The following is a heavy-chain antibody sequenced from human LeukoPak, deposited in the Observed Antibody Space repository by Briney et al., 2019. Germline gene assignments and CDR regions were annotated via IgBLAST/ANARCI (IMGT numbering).Heavy chain of an antibody. Sequence: PSETLSLTCTVSGGSISSGDYYWSWIRQPPGKGLEWVGYIYYSGSTYYNPSLKSRVTISVDTSKNQFSLKLSSVTAADTAVYYCARGGKEGPDIVVVPAPVDAFDIWGQGTMVTDSS. J-gene: IGHJ3*02. D-gene: IGHD2-2*01. V-gene: IGHV4-30-4*01. CDR2: IYYSGST. CDR3: ARGGKEGPDIVVVPAPVDAFDI. CDR1: GGSISSGDYY.